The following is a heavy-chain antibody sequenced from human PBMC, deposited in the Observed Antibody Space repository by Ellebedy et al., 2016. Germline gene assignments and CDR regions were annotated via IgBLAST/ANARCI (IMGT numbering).Heavy chain of an antibody. V-gene: IGHV5-51*01. Sequence: GGSLRLXXKASGYSFSNYWIGWVRQMPGKGLEWMGVIYPRDSDTRYSPSFQGHVTISADTSTSTAYLQWASLKASDSAMYYCAIYGGLDVWGNGTTVTVSS. D-gene: IGHD3-10*01. J-gene: IGHJ6*04. CDR1: GYSFSNYW. CDR2: IYPRDSDT. CDR3: AIYGGLDV.